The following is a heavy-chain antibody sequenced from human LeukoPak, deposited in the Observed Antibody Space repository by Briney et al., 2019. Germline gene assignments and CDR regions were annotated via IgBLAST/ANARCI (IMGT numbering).Heavy chain of an antibody. Sequence: ASLKVSCKASGYTFTSYGISWVRQAPGQGLEWMGWISAYNGYTKYAQKLQGRVTMTTDTSTSTVYMELRSLRSGDTAVYYCARLGRYYYYYYMDVWGKGTTVTISS. J-gene: IGHJ6*03. CDR3: ARLGRYYYYYYMDV. D-gene: IGHD1-26*01. CDR2: ISAYNGYT. V-gene: IGHV1-18*01. CDR1: GYTFTSYG.